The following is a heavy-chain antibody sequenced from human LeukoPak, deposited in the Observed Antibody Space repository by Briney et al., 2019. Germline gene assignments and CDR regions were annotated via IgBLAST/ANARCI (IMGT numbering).Heavy chain of an antibody. Sequence: GRSLRLSCAASGFTFDDYAMHWVRQAPGKGLEWVSGISWNSGSIGYADSVKGRFTISRDNAKNSLYLQMNSLRAEDTALYYCAKDGSLYYYDSSGYSDWGQGTLVTVSS. CDR3: AKDGSLYYYDSSGYSD. D-gene: IGHD3-22*01. J-gene: IGHJ4*02. CDR1: GFTFDDYA. CDR2: ISWNSGSI. V-gene: IGHV3-9*01.